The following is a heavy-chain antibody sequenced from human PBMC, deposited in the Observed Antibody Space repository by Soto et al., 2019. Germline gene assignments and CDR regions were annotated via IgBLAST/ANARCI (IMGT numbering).Heavy chain of an antibody. CDR3: ARRVLTGYSYFDY. D-gene: IGHD3-9*01. Sequence: PSETLSLTCTVAGDSVSRYYLTWIRQPPGKGLEWIGYIYYSGSTNYNPSLKSRVTISVDTSKNQFSLKLSSVTAADTAVYYCARRVLTGYSYFDYWGQGTLVTVSS. J-gene: IGHJ4*02. V-gene: IGHV4-59*08. CDR2: IYYSGST. CDR1: GDSVSRYY.